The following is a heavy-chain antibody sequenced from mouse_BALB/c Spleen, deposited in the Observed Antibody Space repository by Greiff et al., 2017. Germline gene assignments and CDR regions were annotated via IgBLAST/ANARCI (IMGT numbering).Heavy chain of an antibody. CDR1: GFTFSSYG. Sequence: EVQRVESGGGLVQPGGSLKLSCAASGFTFSSYGMSWVRQTPDKRLELVATINSNGGSTYYPDSVKGRFTISRDNAKNTLYLQMSSLKSEDTAMYYCARGYGNYWGQGTTLTVSS. V-gene: IGHV5-6-3*01. D-gene: IGHD2-10*02. CDR2: INSNGGST. J-gene: IGHJ2*01. CDR3: ARGYGNY.